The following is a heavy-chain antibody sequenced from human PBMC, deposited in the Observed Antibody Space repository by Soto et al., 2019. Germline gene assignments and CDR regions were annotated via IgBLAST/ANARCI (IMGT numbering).Heavy chain of an antibody. D-gene: IGHD2-2*01. CDR3: ARVLAIVVVPAAGGGYYGMDV. CDR2: INPSGGST. V-gene: IGHV1-46*01. CDR1: GYTFTSYY. J-gene: IGHJ6*02. Sequence: ASVKVSCKASGYTFTSYYMHWVRQAPGQGLEWMGIINPSGGSTSYAQKFQGRVTMTRDTSTSTVYMELSSLGSEDTAVYYCARVLAIVVVPAAGGGYYGMDVWGQGTTVTVSS.